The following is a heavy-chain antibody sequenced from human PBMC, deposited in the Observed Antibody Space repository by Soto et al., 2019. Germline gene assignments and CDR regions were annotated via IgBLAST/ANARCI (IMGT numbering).Heavy chain of an antibody. CDR3: AKMYSERSPFDY. CDR2: ISWDGGST. J-gene: IGHJ4*02. D-gene: IGHD3-10*01. Sequence: PGGSLRLSCAASGFTFDGYTMHWVRQAPGKCLEWVSLISWDGGSTYYADSVKGRFTISRDNSKNSLYLQMNSLRTEDTALYYCAKMYSERSPFDYWGQGXLVTVYS. CDR1: GFTFDGYT. V-gene: IGHV3-43*01.